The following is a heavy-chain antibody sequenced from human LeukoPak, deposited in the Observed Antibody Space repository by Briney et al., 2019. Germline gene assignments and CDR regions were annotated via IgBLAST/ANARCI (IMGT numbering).Heavy chain of an antibody. Sequence: PGGSLRLSCAASGFTFSSYAMSWVRQAPGKGLEWVSAISGSGGSTYHADSVKGRFTISRDNSKNTLYLQMNSLRAEDTAVYYCAKAAIVLMVYAMGDYWGQGTLVTVSS. D-gene: IGHD2-8*01. CDR2: ISGSGGST. V-gene: IGHV3-23*01. CDR1: GFTFSSYA. J-gene: IGHJ4*02. CDR3: AKAAIVLMVYAMGDY.